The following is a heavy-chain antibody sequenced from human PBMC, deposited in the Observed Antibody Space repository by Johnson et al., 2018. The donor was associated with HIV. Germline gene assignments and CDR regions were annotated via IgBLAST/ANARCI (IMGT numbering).Heavy chain of an antibody. D-gene: IGHD3-16*01. CDR2: ITGSGTVV. CDR1: GFTFSSYG. J-gene: IGHJ3*02. V-gene: IGHV3-48*04. CDR3: ARGGSDVFDI. Sequence: VQLVESGGGVVQPGGSLRLSCAASGFTFSSYGMSWVRQAPGKGLEWVSYITGSGTVVYYADSVKGRFTISRDNAKNSLYLQMNSLRADDTAVYYCARGGSDVFDIWGRGTMVTVSS.